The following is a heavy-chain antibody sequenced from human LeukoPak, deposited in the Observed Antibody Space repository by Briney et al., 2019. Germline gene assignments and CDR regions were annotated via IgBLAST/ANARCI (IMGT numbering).Heavy chain of an antibody. CDR1: GFTFSTYS. D-gene: IGHD3-10*01. J-gene: IGHJ3*02. CDR3: ARGRSITLLRGVAMSDGFDI. V-gene: IGHV3-21*01. CDR2: IDTSGSYI. Sequence: GGSLRLSCAASGFTFSTYSMNWVRQAPGKGLEWVSYIDTSGSYIYYGDSMKGRFTISRDNAKNSLYLQMSGLRAEDTAVYYCARGRSITLLRGVAMSDGFDIWGQGAMVTVSS.